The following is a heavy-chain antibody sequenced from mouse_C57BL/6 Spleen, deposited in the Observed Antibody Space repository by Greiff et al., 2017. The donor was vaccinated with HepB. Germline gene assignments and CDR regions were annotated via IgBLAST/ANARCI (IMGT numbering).Heavy chain of an antibody. CDR3: TNMVTTAFAY. Sequence: VQLQQSGAELVRPGASVTLSCKASGYTFTDYEMHWVKQTPVHGLEWIGAIDPETGGTAYNQKFKGKAILTADKSSSTAYMELRSLTSEDSAVYYCTNMVTTAFAYWGQGTLVTVSA. D-gene: IGHD2-2*01. CDR2: IDPETGGT. V-gene: IGHV1-15*01. CDR1: GYTFTDYE. J-gene: IGHJ3*01.